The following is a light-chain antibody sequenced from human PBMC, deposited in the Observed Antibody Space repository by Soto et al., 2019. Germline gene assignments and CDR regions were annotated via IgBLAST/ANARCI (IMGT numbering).Light chain of an antibody. V-gene: IGLV2-14*03. J-gene: IGLJ2*01. CDR1: SSDVGGYNY. CDR2: DVA. CDR3: SSYTSSSTDVV. Sequence: QSVLTQPASVSGSPGQSITISCTGTSSDVGGYNYVSWYQQHPGKAPQLIIYDVANRPSGVSNRFSGSKSGNTASLTISGLQAEDEADYYCSSYTSSSTDVVFGGGTKVTVL.